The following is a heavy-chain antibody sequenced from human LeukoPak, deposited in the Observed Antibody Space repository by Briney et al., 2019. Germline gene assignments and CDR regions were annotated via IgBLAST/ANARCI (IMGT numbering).Heavy chain of an antibody. CDR2: ISSSSSYT. J-gene: IGHJ4*02. V-gene: IGHV3-11*06. Sequence: GGSLRLSCAASGFTLSDYYMSWIRQAPGKGLXXXXYISSSSSYTNYADSVKGRFTISRDNAKNSLYLQMNSLRAEDTAVYYCARPTMVPRLYYFDYWGQGTLVTVSS. CDR3: ARPTMVPRLYYFDY. CDR1: GFTLSDYY. D-gene: IGHD3-10*01.